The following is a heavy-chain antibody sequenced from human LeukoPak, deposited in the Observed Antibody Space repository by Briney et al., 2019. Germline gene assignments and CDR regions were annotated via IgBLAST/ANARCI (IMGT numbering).Heavy chain of an antibody. CDR3: ARRGRITTVTEEDY. D-gene: IGHD4-17*01. V-gene: IGHV1-69*06. Sequence: SVKVSCKASGGTFSSYAISWVRQAPGQGLEWMGGIIPIFGTANYAQKFQGRVTITADKSTSTAYMELSSLRSEDTAVYYCARRGRITTVTEEDYWGQGTLVTVSS. CDR2: IIPIFGTA. CDR1: GGTFSSYA. J-gene: IGHJ4*02.